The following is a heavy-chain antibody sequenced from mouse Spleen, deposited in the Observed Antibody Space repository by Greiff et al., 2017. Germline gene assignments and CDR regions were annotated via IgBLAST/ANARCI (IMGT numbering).Heavy chain of an antibody. Sequence: DVKLVESGPGLVKPSQSLSLTCSVTGYSITSGYYWNWIRQFPGNKLEWMGYISYDGSNNYNPSLKNRISITRDTSKNQFFLKLNSVTTEDTATYYCARGGNGYWYFDVWGAGTTVTVSS. J-gene: IGHJ1*01. CDR1: GYSITSGYY. CDR3: ARGGNGYWYFDV. V-gene: IGHV3-6*01. CDR2: ISYDGSN. D-gene: IGHD2-1*01.